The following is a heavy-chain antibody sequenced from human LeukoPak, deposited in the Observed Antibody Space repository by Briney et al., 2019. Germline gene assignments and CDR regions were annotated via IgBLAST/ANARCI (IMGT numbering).Heavy chain of an antibody. CDR3: ARGLVATITWPKPHYFDY. D-gene: IGHD5-12*01. CDR1: GGSFSGYY. Sequence: PSETLSLTCAVYGGSFSGYYWSWIRQPPGKGLEWIGEIIHSGSTNYNPSLKSRATISVDTSKNQFSLKLSSVTAADTAVYYCARGLVATITWPKPHYFDYWGQGTLVTVSS. J-gene: IGHJ4*02. CDR2: IIHSGST. V-gene: IGHV4-34*01.